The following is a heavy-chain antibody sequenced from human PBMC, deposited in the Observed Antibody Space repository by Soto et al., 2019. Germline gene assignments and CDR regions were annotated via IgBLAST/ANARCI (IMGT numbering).Heavy chain of an antibody. D-gene: IGHD2-15*01. CDR3: SRTPGDY. CDR1: GYTFINYD. V-gene: IGHV1-8*01. J-gene: IGHJ4*02. CDR2: LNPKSGKT. Sequence: QVQLVQSGAEVKKPGASVKVSCKTSGYTFINYDINWVRQAPGKGLEWMALLNPKSGKTGYAQKFQGRVSMTRDTATSTAYVELTSLRSEDTATYYCSRTPGDYWGQGTLVTVSS.